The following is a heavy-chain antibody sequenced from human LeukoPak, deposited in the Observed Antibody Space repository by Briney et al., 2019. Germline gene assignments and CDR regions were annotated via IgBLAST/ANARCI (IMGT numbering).Heavy chain of an antibody. CDR3: ARVGVSGSYRYFDY. D-gene: IGHD1-26*01. J-gene: IGHJ4*02. Sequence: GGCLRLSCAASGFTVSSNYMSWVRQTPGKGLEWVSTISSGGRTYYADSVKGRFTISRDNSKNTLYLQMNSLRAEDTAVYHCARVGVSGSYRYFDYWGQGILVTVSS. CDR2: ISSGGRT. CDR1: GFTVSSNY. V-gene: IGHV3-53*01.